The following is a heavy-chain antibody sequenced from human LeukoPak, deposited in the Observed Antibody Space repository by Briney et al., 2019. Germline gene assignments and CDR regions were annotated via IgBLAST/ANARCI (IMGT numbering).Heavy chain of an antibody. Sequence: ASVKVSCKASGYTFTNYGISWVRQAPGQGLEWMGWINTNTGNPTYAQGFTGRFVFSLDTSVSTAYLQISSLKAEDTAVYYCARSIVGAAPNFDYWGQGTLVTVSS. J-gene: IGHJ4*02. CDR2: INTNTGNP. CDR1: GYTFTNYG. CDR3: ARSIVGAAPNFDY. V-gene: IGHV7-4-1*02. D-gene: IGHD1-26*01.